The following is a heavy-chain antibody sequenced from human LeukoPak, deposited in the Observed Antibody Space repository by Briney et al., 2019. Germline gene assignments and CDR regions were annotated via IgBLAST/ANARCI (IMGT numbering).Heavy chain of an antibody. CDR1: GGTFSSYA. CDR2: IIPIFGTA. Sequence: ASVKVSCKASGGTFSSYAISWVRQAPEQGLEWMGGIIPIFGTANYAQKFQGRVTITADESTSTAYMELSSLRSEDTAVYYCARERYDYGGNYYYYGMDVWGQGTTVTVSS. CDR3: ARERYDYGGNYYYYGMDV. D-gene: IGHD4-23*01. V-gene: IGHV1-69*13. J-gene: IGHJ6*02.